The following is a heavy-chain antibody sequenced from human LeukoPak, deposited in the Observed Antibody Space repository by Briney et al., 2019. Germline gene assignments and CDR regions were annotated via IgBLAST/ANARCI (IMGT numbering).Heavy chain of an antibody. V-gene: IGHV6-1*01. J-gene: IGHJ3*02. Sequence: SQTLSLTCAISGDSVSSNSAAWNWIRQSPSRGLEWLGRTYYKSKWYNDYAVSVRSRITINPDTSRNQFSPQLNSVTPDDTAVYYCARVSYSSSWPRNAFDIWGQGTMVTVSS. CDR1: GDSVSSNSAA. CDR2: TYYKSKWYN. CDR3: ARVSYSSSWPRNAFDI. D-gene: IGHD6-13*01.